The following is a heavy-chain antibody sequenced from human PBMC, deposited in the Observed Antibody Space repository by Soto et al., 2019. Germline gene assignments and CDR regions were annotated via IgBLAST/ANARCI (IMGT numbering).Heavy chain of an antibody. Sequence: QVQLVQSGAAVKKPGSSVKVSCKASGGTFSSYAISWVRQAPGQGLEWMGGIIPIFGTANYAQKFQGRVKITADEATSTAYMELSSLRSEDTAVYYCARAAIVVVPAAIENAFDIWGQGTMVTVSS. D-gene: IGHD2-2*02. CDR3: ARAAIVVVPAAIENAFDI. J-gene: IGHJ3*02. V-gene: IGHV1-69*01. CDR1: GGTFSSYA. CDR2: IIPIFGTA.